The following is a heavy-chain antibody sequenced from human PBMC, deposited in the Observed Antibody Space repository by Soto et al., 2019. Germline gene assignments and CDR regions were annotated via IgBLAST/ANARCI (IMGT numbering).Heavy chain of an antibody. CDR2: IYYSGSN. CDR1: GGSISSGDYY. Sequence: QVQLQESGPGLVKPSQTLSLTCTVSGGSISSGDYYWSWIRQPPGKGLEWIGYIYYSGSNYYNPYLKGRVTISVDTSKNQFSLKLSSVTAADTAVYYCASAYYYDSSGYYRSYYYYYGMDVWGQGTTVTVSS. V-gene: IGHV4-30-4*01. J-gene: IGHJ6*02. D-gene: IGHD3-22*01. CDR3: ASAYYYDSSGYYRSYYYYYGMDV.